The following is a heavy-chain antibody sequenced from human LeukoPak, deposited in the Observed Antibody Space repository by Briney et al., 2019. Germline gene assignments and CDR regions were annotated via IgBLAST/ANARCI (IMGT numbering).Heavy chain of an antibody. V-gene: IGHV3-21*01. J-gene: IGHJ4*02. CDR1: GFTFSSYS. CDR2: ISSSSSYI. D-gene: IGHD2-2*01. Sequence: PGGSLRLSCAASGFTFSSYSMNWVRQAPGKGLEWVSSISSSSSYIYYADSVKGRFTISRDNAKNSLYLQMNSLRAEDTAVYYCVPREYCSSTSCLFDYWGQGTLVTVSS. CDR3: VPREYCSSTSCLFDY.